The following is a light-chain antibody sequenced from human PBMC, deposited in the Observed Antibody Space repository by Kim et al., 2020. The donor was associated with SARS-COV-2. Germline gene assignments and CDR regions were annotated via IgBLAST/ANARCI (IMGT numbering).Light chain of an antibody. J-gene: IGKJ4*01. Sequence: ASVGDRVTITCRASQSIARYLNWYQQRTGNATNLLIYATTSLQSGVPSRFSGSGSGTQFTLTVSSLQPEDIATYYCQQTYSIPLTFGGGTKVDIK. CDR1: QSIARY. CDR2: ATT. V-gene: IGKV1-39*01. CDR3: QQTYSIPLT.